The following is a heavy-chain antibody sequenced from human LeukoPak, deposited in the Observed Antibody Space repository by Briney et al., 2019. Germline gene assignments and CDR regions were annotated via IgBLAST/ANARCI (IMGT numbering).Heavy chain of an antibody. CDR3: ARDAVYGDYYENY. J-gene: IGHJ4*02. V-gene: IGHV3-21*04. CDR2: ISSSSSYI. CDR1: GFTFSSYS. Sequence: GGSLRLSCAASGFTFSSYSMNWVRQAPGKGLEWVSSISSSSSYIYYADSVKGRFTISRDNAKNTLYLQMNSLRAEDTAVYYCARDAVYGDYYENYWGQGTLVTVSS. D-gene: IGHD4-17*01.